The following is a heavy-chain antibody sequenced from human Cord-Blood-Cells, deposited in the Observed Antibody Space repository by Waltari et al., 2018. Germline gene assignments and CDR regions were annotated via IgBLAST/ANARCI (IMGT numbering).Heavy chain of an antibody. CDR3: AKVYLYSSSWYYFDY. Sequence: EVQLVESGGGLVQPGRSLRLSCAASGFTFDDYAMHWVRQAPGKGLEWVSGISWNSGSIGYADSVKGRFTISRDNAKNSLYLQRNSLRAEDTALYYCAKVYLYSSSWYYFDYWGQGTLVTVSS. J-gene: IGHJ4*02. CDR1: GFTFDDYA. V-gene: IGHV3-9*01. CDR2: ISWNSGSI. D-gene: IGHD6-13*01.